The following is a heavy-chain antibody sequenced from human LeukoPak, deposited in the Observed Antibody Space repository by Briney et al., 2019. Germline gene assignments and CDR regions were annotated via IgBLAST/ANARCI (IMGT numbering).Heavy chain of an antibody. CDR2: IYHSGST. V-gene: IGHV4-30-2*01. D-gene: IGHD3-10*01. J-gene: IGHJ4*02. Sequence: MSSETLSLTCAVSGGSISSGGYSWSWIRQPPGKGLEWIGYIYHSGSTYYNPSLKSRVTISVDTSKNQFSLKLSSVTAADTAVYYCARGPVVYLKVLDYWGQGTLVTVSS. CDR3: ARGPVVYLKVLDY. CDR1: GGSISSGGYS.